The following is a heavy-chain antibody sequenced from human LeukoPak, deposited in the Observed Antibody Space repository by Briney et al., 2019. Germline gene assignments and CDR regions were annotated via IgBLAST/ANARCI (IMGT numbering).Heavy chain of an antibody. CDR1: GGSISSYY. D-gene: IGHD2-8*01. CDR3: ARVLGYCTNGVCYKNWFDL. Sequence: SETLSLTCTVPGGSISSYYWSWIRQPPGKGLEWIGYIYYSGSTNYNPSLKSRVTISVDTSKNQFSLKLSSVTAADTAVYYCARVLGYCTNGVCYKNWFDLWGQGTLVTVSS. CDR2: IYYSGST. V-gene: IGHV4-59*08. J-gene: IGHJ5*02.